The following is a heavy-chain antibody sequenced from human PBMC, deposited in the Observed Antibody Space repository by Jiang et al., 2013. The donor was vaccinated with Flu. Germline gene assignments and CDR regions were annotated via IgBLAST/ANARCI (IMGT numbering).Heavy chain of an antibody. CDR1: SSYA. Sequence: SSYAISWVATGPWTRALSGWEGVIPIFGTANYAQKFQGRVTITADESTSTAYMELSSLRSEDTAVYYCASGYCSSTSCYRVSSSSLLAFDIWGQGTMVTVSS. CDR3: ASGYCSSTSCYRVSSSSLLAFDI. V-gene: IGHV1-69*01. J-gene: IGHJ3*02. CDR2: VIPIFGTA. D-gene: IGHD2-2*01.